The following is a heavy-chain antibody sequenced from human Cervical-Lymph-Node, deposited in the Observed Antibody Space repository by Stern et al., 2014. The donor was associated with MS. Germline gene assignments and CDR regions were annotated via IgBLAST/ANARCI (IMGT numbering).Heavy chain of an antibody. V-gene: IGHV4-59*08. Sequence: QVQLQESGPGLVKPSETLSLTCTVSGGSIGRYYWSWVRQPPGKALEWIGHIYHNGNTNYNPSLKSRVSMSVDTSKTQFSLNLTSVTAADTAVYYCTRDGRSSLSEYFQTWGQGSLVTVSS. D-gene: IGHD6-6*01. CDR2: IYHNGNT. CDR1: GGSIGRYY. CDR3: TRDGRSSLSEYFQT. J-gene: IGHJ1*01.